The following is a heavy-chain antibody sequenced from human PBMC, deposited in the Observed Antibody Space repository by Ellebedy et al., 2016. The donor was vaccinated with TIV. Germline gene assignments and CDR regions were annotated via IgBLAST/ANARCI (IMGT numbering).Heavy chain of an antibody. Sequence: GGSLRLXXAASGFTVSSNYMSWVRQAPGKGLEWVSVIYSGGSTYYADSVKGRFTISRDNSKNTLYLQMNSLRAEDTAVYYCARGTNSGSYYYWGQGTLVTVSS. CDR1: GFTVSSNY. CDR3: ARGTNSGSYYY. CDR2: IYSGGST. J-gene: IGHJ4*02. D-gene: IGHD1-26*01. V-gene: IGHV3-53*01.